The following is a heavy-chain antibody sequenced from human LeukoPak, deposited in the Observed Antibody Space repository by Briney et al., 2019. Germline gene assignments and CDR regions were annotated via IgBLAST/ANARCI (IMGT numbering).Heavy chain of an antibody. CDR3: ARVPVAGYWYFDL. CDR1: GGSISSYY. CDR2: IYYSGST. D-gene: IGHD6-19*01. J-gene: IGHJ2*01. V-gene: IGHV4-59*01. Sequence: SETLSLTCTVSGGSISSYYWSWIRQSPGKGLEWIGYIYYSGSTNYNPSLKSRVTISVDTSKNQFSLKLSSVTAADTAVYYRARVPVAGYWYFDLWGRGTLVTVSS.